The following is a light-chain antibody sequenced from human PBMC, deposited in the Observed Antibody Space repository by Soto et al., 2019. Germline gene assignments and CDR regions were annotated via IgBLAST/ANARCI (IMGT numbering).Light chain of an antibody. CDR3: QQRNVWPPVT. V-gene: IGKV3-11*01. CDR1: PSVTNF. CDR2: GAF. Sequence: EIVLTQSPATLSLSPGERATLSCRASPSVTNFLAWYQQKPGQAPRLLIYGAFNRATGIPARFSGSGSGTDVTLTSSSPAPEDSAVYYCQQRNVWPPVTFGPGTRLE. J-gene: IGKJ5*01.